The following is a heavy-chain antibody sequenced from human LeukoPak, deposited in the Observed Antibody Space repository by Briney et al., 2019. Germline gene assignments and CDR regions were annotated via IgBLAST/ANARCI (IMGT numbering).Heavy chain of an antibody. V-gene: IGHV1-69*04. D-gene: IGHD2-2*01. J-gene: IGHJ4*02. CDR3: AREADIVVVPAAIRRGYYFDY. CDR2: IIPIFGIA. CDR1: GGTFSSYA. Sequence: SVKVSCKASGGTFSSYAISWVRQAPGQGLEWMGRIIPIFGIANYAQKFQGRVTITADKSTSTAYMELSSLRSEDTAVYYCAREADIVVVPAAIRRGYYFDYWGQGTLVTVSS.